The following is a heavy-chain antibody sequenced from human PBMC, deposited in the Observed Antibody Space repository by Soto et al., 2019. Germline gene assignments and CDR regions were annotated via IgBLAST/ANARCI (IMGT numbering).Heavy chain of an antibody. CDR1: GFVVTDYY. D-gene: IGHD3-3*01. CDR2: FLIGGDT. J-gene: IGHJ3*01. CDR3: AREPLWSGPLPLDAFDL. Sequence: PGGSLRLSCAASGFVVTDYYISWGRQAPGKGLEWVAVFLIGGDTHYGESVKGRFTISRDNSKNTLYLQMNSLRAEDTAVYYCAREPLWSGPLPLDAFDLWGQGTMVTVSS. V-gene: IGHV3-53*01.